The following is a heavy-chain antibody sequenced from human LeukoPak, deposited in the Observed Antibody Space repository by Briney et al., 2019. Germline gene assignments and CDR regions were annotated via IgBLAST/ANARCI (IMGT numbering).Heavy chain of an antibody. CDR1: GGTFSSYA. J-gene: IGHJ6*03. Sequence: SVKVSCKASGGTFSSYAISWVRQAPGQGLEWMGGIIPIFGTANYAQKFQGRVTITTDESTSTAYMELSSLRSEDTAVYYCVGASSIAASPHYYYYYMDVWGKGTTVTVSS. D-gene: IGHD6-6*01. CDR3: VGASSIAASPHYYYYYMDV. CDR2: IIPIFGTA. V-gene: IGHV1-69*05.